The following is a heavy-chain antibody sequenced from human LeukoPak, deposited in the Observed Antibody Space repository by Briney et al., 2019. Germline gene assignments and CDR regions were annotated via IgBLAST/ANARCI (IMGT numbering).Heavy chain of an antibody. V-gene: IGHV1-69*05. Sequence: SVKVSCKASGGTFSSYAISWVRQAPGQGLEWMGRIIPIFGTANYAQKFQGRVTITTDESTSTAYMELSSLRSEDAAVYYCASPTKLGYCSGGSCDSGYWGQGTLVTVSS. CDR3: ASPTKLGYCSGGSCDSGY. J-gene: IGHJ4*02. CDR2: IIPIFGTA. D-gene: IGHD2-15*01. CDR1: GGTFSSYA.